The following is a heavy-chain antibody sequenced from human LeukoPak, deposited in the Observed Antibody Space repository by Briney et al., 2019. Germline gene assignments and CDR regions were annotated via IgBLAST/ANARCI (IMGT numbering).Heavy chain of an antibody. CDR2: INYSGTT. CDR1: GFIFSDFY. CDR3: ARVDIVIVPSANFDC. Sequence: LRLSCAASGFIFSDFYMSWIRQPPGKGLEWIGSINYSGTTYYNPSLRSRVTISVDTSKNQFSLKLSSVTAADTAVYYCARVDIVIVPSANFDCWGQGTLVTVSS. J-gene: IGHJ4*02. D-gene: IGHD2-2*01. V-gene: IGHV4-38-2*01.